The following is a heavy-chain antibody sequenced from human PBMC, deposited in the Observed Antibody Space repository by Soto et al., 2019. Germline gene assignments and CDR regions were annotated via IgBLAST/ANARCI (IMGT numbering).Heavy chain of an antibody. J-gene: IGHJ5*02. CDR3: AIGSYSCDFDGWFDP. D-gene: IGHD5-18*01. CDR1: GFTFSSYC. V-gene: IGHV3-30*03. Sequence: QVQLVESGGGVVQPGRSLRLSCAASGFTFSSYCMHWVRQAPGKGLEWVAVISYDGSNKYYADSVKGRFTISRDNSKNTLNLHMNGMGAEDTGVYYCAIGSYSCDFDGWFDPWGQGTLVTVSS. CDR2: ISYDGSNK.